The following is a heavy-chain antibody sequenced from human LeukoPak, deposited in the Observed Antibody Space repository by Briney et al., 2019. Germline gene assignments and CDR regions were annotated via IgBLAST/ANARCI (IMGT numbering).Heavy chain of an antibody. CDR2: IYYSGST. V-gene: IGHV4-39*01. CDR1: GGSISSSSYY. CDR3: ARRGIVGAEIDY. D-gene: IGHD1-26*01. Sequence: SETLSLTCTVSGGSISSSSYYWGWIRQPPGTGLEWIGSIYYSGSTYYNPSLKSRVTISVDTSKNQFSLKLSSVTAADTAVYYCARRGIVGAEIDYWGQGTLVTVSS. J-gene: IGHJ4*02.